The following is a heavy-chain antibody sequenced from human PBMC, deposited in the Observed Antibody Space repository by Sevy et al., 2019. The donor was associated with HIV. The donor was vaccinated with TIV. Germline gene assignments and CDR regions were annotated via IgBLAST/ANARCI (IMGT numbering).Heavy chain of an antibody. Sequence: SETLSLTCTVSGGSISSYYWSWIRQPAGKRLEWIGRIFTSGRTNYNPYLKSRVTMSIDTSKNQFSLNLSSVTAADTAVYYCARGVTTLYYYSYIDVWDKGTTVTVSS. V-gene: IGHV4-4*07. CDR3: ARGVTTLYYYSYIDV. CDR2: IFTSGRT. D-gene: IGHD2-2*01. J-gene: IGHJ6*03. CDR1: GGSISSYY.